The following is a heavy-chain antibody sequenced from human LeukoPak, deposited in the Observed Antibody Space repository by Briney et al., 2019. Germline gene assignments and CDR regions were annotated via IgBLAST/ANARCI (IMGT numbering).Heavy chain of an antibody. J-gene: IGHJ5*02. CDR1: GFTFSSYS. Sequence: GGSLRRSCAASGFTFSSYSMNWVRQAPGKGLEWVSYISSSSSTIYYADSVKGRFTISRDNAKNSLYLQMNSLRAEDTAVYYCASEYCSSTSCYTGFWFDPWGQGTLVTVSS. CDR2: ISSSSSTI. D-gene: IGHD2-2*02. V-gene: IGHV3-48*01. CDR3: ASEYCSSTSCYTGFWFDP.